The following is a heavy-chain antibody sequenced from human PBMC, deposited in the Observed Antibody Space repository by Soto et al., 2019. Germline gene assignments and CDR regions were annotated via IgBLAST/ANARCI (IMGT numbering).Heavy chain of an antibody. CDR3: AREAGSGSYYPWNV. CDR2: INPYSGDT. J-gene: IGHJ6*02. V-gene: IGHV1-2*02. CDR1: GYAFTDYF. D-gene: IGHD3-10*01. Sequence: GASVKVSCKASGYAFTDYFVHWVRQAPGRGLEWMGWINPYSGDTNYAQKFQGRITTTLDTSITTAYLELSLLTSDDTAIYYCAREAGSGSYYPWNVWGQGTTVTVSS.